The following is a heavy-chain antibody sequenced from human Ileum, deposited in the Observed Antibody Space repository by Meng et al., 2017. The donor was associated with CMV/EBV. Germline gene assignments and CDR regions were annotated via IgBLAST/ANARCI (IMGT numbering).Heavy chain of an antibody. V-gene: IGHV6-1*01. CDR3: VRGSTTGGFDP. CDR2: TYYRSNWSN. Sequence: SGDSVSSDRVTWNWIRQSPSRGLEWLGRTYYRSNWSNDYAMSVKSRITINPDTSKNQFSLQLTSVTPDDTAVYYCVRGSTTGGFDPWGQGTLVTVSS. D-gene: IGHD1-1*01. CDR1: GDSVSSDRVT. J-gene: IGHJ5*02.